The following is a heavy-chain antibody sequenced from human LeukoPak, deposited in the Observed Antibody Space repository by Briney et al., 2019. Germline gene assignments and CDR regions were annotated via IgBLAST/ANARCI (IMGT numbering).Heavy chain of an antibody. CDR3: AGFCSSTSCYAHYYYYGMDV. J-gene: IGHJ6*04. Sequence: SGTLSLTCTVSGGSISSYYWSWIRQPPGKGLEWIGYIYYSGSTNYNPSLKSRVTISVDTSKNQFSLKLSSVTAADTAVYYCAGFCSSTSCYAHYYYYGMDVWGKGTTVTVSS. V-gene: IGHV4-59*01. CDR2: IYYSGST. D-gene: IGHD2-2*01. CDR1: GGSISSYY.